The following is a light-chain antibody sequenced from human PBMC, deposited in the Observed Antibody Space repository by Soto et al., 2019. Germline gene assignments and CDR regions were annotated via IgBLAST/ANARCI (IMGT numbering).Light chain of an antibody. CDR3: QQYKSYPYT. Sequence: DIQMTQSPSTLSASVGDRVTITCRASQSISSWLAWYQQKPGKAPKVLIYKASSLGSGVPSRFSGSGSGTEFTLTISNVQPDDSATYYCQQYKSYPYTFGQGTKLEIK. CDR1: QSISSW. CDR2: KAS. V-gene: IGKV1-5*03. J-gene: IGKJ2*01.